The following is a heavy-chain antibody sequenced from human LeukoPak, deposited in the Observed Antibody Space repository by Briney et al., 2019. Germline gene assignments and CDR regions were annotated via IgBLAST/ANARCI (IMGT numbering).Heavy chain of an antibody. J-gene: IGHJ5*02. CDR1: GYSFSSYW. CDR2: IYPGDSDT. D-gene: IGHD2-15*01. Sequence: GESLKISCQGSGYSFSSYWIGWVRQMPGKAPEWMGVIYPGDSDTRYRPPFQGQVTMSADKSTNTAYLQWRSLRASDSATYYCARQGHIVGGGWFDPWGQGTLVTVSS. CDR3: ARQGHIVGGGWFDP. V-gene: IGHV5-51*01.